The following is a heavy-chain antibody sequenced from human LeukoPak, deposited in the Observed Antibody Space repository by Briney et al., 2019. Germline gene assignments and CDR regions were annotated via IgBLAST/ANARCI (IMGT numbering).Heavy chain of an antibody. D-gene: IGHD1-26*01. CDR2: ISSNGGST. Sequence: GGSLRLSCAASGFTFSSYAMHWVSQAPGKGLEYVSAISSNGGSTYYANSVKGRFTISRDNSKNTLYLQMGSLRAEDMAVYYCAREDGLVGASSAFDIWGQGTMVTVSS. J-gene: IGHJ3*02. CDR3: AREDGLVGASSAFDI. V-gene: IGHV3-64*01. CDR1: GFTFSSYA.